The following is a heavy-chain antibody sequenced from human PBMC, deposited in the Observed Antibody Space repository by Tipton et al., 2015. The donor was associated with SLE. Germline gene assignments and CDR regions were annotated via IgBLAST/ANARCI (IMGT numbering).Heavy chain of an antibody. D-gene: IGHD1-26*01. J-gene: IGHJ3*02. Sequence: SLRLSCAASGFTVSINYMTWVRQAPGKGLEWVSVIYSGDTTLYADSVKGRFTISRDNSRNTVFLQMSNLSAEDTAVYYCARDHRSGSLRGGFDIWGQGTMVTVSS. CDR3: ARDHRSGSLRGGFDI. CDR2: IYSGDTT. CDR1: GFTVSINY. V-gene: IGHV3-53*01.